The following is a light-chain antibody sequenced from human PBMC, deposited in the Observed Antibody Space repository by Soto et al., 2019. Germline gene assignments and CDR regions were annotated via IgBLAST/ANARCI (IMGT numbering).Light chain of an antibody. V-gene: IGLV1-44*01. CDR3: AAWDDSLNAVV. J-gene: IGLJ2*01. CDR1: SSNIGRST. Sequence: QSALTQPPSASGTPGQRVTISCSGSSSNIGRSTVNWYQQLPGTAPKVLIYSNNQRPSGVPDRLSGSKSGTSASLAISGLQSEDEADYYCAAWDDSLNAVVFGGGTKVTVL. CDR2: SNN.